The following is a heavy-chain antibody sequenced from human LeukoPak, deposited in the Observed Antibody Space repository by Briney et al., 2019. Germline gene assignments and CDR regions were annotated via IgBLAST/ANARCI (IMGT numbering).Heavy chain of an antibody. D-gene: IGHD2-21*01. Sequence: GGSLRLSCAASGFTLSGYWMSWVRRAPGKGLEWVANIKQDGDEKYYVDSVKGRSTISRDNAKNSAYLQINSLRVEDTAVYYCAAVSYLAFDIRGQGTMVTVSS. V-gene: IGHV3-7*01. J-gene: IGHJ3*02. CDR1: GFTLSGYW. CDR3: AAVSYLAFDI. CDR2: IKQDGDEK.